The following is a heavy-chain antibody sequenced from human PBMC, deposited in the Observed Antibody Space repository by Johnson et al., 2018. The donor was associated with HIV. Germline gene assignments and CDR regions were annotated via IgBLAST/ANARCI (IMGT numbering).Heavy chain of an antibody. CDR3: AREATYYDYVGGSYAFDI. CDR2: IKQDGSEK. V-gene: IGHV3-7*01. CDR1: GFTFSSYW. Sequence: EVQLVESGGGLVQPGGSLRLSCAASGFTFSSYWMSWVRQAPGKGLEWVANIKQDGSEKYYVDSVKGRFTISRDNAKNSLYLQMNSLRAEDTAGYYCAREATYYDYVGGSYAFDIWGQGTMVTVSS. J-gene: IGHJ3*02. D-gene: IGHD3-16*01.